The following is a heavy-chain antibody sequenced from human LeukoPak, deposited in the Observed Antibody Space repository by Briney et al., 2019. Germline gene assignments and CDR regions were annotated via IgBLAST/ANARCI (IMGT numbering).Heavy chain of an antibody. CDR2: ISGSGGGT. D-gene: IGHD5-18*01. CDR1: GFIFSSYG. Sequence: GGSLRLSCAASGFIFSSYGMSWVRQAPGKGLEWVSSISGSGGGTYSADSVKGRFTISRDNAKNSLYLQMNSLRAEDTAVYYCARDPGLGLPEENDAFDIWGQGTMVTVSS. V-gene: IGHV3-21*01. J-gene: IGHJ3*02. CDR3: ARDPGLGLPEENDAFDI.